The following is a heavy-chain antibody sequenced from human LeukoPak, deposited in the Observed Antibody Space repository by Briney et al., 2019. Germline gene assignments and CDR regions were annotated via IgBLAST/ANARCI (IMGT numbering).Heavy chain of an antibody. CDR2: ITSSGSTI. V-gene: IGHV3-48*03. J-gene: IGHJ4*02. CDR1: GFTFSAYE. CDR3: AREAHVYSSSWRGFDY. Sequence: GGSLRLSCAASGFTFSAYEMNWVRQAPGKGLEWISYITSSGSTIYYADSVKGRFTISRDNAENSLFLQMNSLRAEDTAVYYCAREAHVYSSSWRGFDYWGQGTLVTVSS. D-gene: IGHD6-13*01.